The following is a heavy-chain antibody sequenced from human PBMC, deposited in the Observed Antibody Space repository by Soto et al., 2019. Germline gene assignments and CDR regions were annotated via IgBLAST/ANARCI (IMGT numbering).Heavy chain of an antibody. J-gene: IGHJ6*02. Sequence: GASVKVSCKASGYTFTGYYTHWVRQAPGQGLEWMGWINPNSGGTNYAQKLQGWVTMTRDTSISTAYMELSRLRSDDTAVYYCARNGGYYGMDVWGQGTTVTVSS. CDR1: GYTFTGYY. CDR2: INPNSGGT. V-gene: IGHV1-2*04. CDR3: ARNGGYYGMDV. D-gene: IGHD1-1*01.